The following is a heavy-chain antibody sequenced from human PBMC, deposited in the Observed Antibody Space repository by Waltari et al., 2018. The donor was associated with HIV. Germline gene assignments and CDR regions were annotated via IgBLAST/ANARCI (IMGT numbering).Heavy chain of an antibody. J-gene: IGHJ6*02. Sequence: EVQLVESGGGWVLPGGPLRPSCAPSGFTFTAPWVHWLRHAPGKGLVWVSRINPDGTDTRYADSVKGRFTISRDNAKNTVYLQVNSLRGEDTSVYYCARGKDCGGGTCDGYHYYGMDVWGQGTTVTVSS. D-gene: IGHD2-15*01. CDR3: ARGKDCGGGTCDGYHYYGMDV. CDR1: GFTFTAPW. CDR2: INPDGTDT. V-gene: IGHV3-74*01.